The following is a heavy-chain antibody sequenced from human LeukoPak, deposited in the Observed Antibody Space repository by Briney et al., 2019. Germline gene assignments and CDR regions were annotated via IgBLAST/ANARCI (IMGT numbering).Heavy chain of an antibody. D-gene: IGHD3-10*01. J-gene: IGHJ4*02. CDR2: IYYSGST. CDR3: ARGGARGFDY. Sequence: SETLSLTCTVSGGYISSYYWSWIRQPPGKGLEWIGYIYYSGSTNNNPSLKSRVTISVDTSKSQFSLKLSSVTAADTAVYSCARGGARGFDYWGQGTLVTVSS. CDR1: GGYISSYY. V-gene: IGHV4-59*01.